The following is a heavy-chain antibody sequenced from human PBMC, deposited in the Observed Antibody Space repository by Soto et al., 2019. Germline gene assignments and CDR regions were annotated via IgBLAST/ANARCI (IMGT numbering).Heavy chain of an antibody. CDR3: ARRTGLERYRPDYSDY. Sequence: PGESLKISCKGSGYNFTSYWIGWVRQMPGKGLEWMGIIYPGDSETRYSPSFQGQVTISADKSISTAYLQWSSLKASDTAMYYCARRTGLERYRPDYSDYWVQGTLVTVSS. CDR2: IYPGDSET. V-gene: IGHV5-51*01. D-gene: IGHD3-9*01. J-gene: IGHJ4*02. CDR1: GYNFTSYW.